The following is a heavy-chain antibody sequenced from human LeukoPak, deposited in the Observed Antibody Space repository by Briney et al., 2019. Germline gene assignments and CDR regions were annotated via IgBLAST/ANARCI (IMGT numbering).Heavy chain of an antibody. J-gene: IGHJ4*02. CDR1: GYTFTGYY. D-gene: IGHD6-19*01. Sequence: ASVKVSCKASGYTFTGYYMHWVRQAPGQGLEWMGWINPNSGGTNYAQKFQGKVTMTRDTSISTAYMELSRLRSDDTAVYYCARVGQCSSGWYYVYWGQGTLVTVSS. CDR2: INPNSGGT. CDR3: ARVGQCSSGWYYVY. V-gene: IGHV1-2*02.